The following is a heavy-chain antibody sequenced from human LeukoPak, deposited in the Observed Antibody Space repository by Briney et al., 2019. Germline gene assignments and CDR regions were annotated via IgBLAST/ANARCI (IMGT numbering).Heavy chain of an antibody. D-gene: IGHD2-15*01. CDR3: AKDRMGVVAATFWFDL. V-gene: IGHV3-23*01. Sequence: GGSLRLSCAASGFTFSSYAMSWVRQAPGKGLEWVSAISGSGGSTYYADSVKGRFTISRDNSKNTLYLQMNSLRAEDTAVYYCAKDRMGVVAATFWFDLWGQGTLVTVSS. CDR2: ISGSGGST. CDR1: GFTFSSYA. J-gene: IGHJ5*02.